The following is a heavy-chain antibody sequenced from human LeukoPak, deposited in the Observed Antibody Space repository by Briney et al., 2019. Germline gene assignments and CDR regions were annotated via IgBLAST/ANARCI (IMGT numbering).Heavy chain of an antibody. D-gene: IGHD3-16*01. Sequence: SETLSLTCTVSGGSISGNYWSWIRQPPGKGLEWIGYMYYSGSTNYNPSLKSRVTISIDTSKNQFSLKLSSVTAADTAVYYCARRTGEAVWFDPWGQGTLVTVSS. CDR2: MYYSGST. V-gene: IGHV4-59*08. J-gene: IGHJ5*02. CDR3: ARRTGEAVWFDP. CDR1: GGSISGNY.